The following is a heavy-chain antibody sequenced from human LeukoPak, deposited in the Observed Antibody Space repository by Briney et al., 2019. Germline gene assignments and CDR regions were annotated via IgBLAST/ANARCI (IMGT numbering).Heavy chain of an antibody. J-gene: IGHJ6*03. D-gene: IGHD5-12*01. Sequence: PSETLSLTCAVYGGSFSGYYWSWIRQPPGKGLEWIGEINHSRRTHYNPSLKSRVTISVDTSKNQFSLKLSSVTAADTAVYYCARCGSYYYYYMDVWGKGTTVTISS. V-gene: IGHV4-34*01. CDR3: ARCGSYYYYYMDV. CDR1: GGSFSGYY. CDR2: INHSRRT.